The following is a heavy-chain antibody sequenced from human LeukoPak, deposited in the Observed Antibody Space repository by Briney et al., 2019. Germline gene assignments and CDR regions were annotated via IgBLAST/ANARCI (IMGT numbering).Heavy chain of an antibody. V-gene: IGHV4-59*01. Sequence: SETLSLTCTVSGGSISSYYWSWIRQPPGKGLEWIGYIYYSRSTNYNPSLKSRVTISIDTSKNQFTLKLRSVTAADTAVYYCARADSSSWWDWGQGTLVTVSS. J-gene: IGHJ4*02. CDR3: ARADSSSWWD. CDR2: IYYSRST. CDR1: GGSISSYY. D-gene: IGHD6-13*01.